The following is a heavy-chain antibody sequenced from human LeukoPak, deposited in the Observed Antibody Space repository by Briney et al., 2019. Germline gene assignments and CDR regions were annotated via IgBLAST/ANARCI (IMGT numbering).Heavy chain of an antibody. Sequence: PSETLSLTCTVSGGSISSYYWSWIRQPPGKGLEWIGFIYYSGSTHYNSSLKSRVTISVDTSKNQFFLQLSAVTAADTAVYYCARSANYVWGSYRPYYFDYWGQGTLVTVSS. CDR2: IYYSGST. V-gene: IGHV4-59*08. J-gene: IGHJ4*02. D-gene: IGHD3-16*02. CDR3: ARSANYVWGSYRPYYFDY. CDR1: GGSISSYY.